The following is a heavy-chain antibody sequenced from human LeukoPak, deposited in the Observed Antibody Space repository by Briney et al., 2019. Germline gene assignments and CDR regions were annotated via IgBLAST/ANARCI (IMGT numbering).Heavy chain of an antibody. CDR1: GFTFSDYS. J-gene: IGHJ6*02. V-gene: IGHV3-21*01. Sequence: PGGSLRLSCPASGFTFSDYSMSWVRQAPGKGLEWVSSICSSSDYIYYADSVKGRFTISRDNARNSLYLQMNSLGAEDTAVYYCARSRSVSNYKGMDVWGQGTTVTVSS. CDR3: ARSRSVSNYKGMDV. CDR2: ICSSSDYI. D-gene: IGHD5/OR15-5a*01.